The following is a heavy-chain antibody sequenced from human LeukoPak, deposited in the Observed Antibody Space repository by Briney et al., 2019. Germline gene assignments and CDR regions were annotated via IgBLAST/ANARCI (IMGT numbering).Heavy chain of an antibody. V-gene: IGHV1-69*04. Sequence: ASVKVSCKASGGTFSSYAISWVRQAPGQGLEWMGRIIPILGIANYAQKFQGRVTITADKSTSTAYMELSSLRSEDTAVYYCARDECSGGSCYAFDYWGQGTLVTVSS. D-gene: IGHD2-15*01. CDR2: IIPILGIA. J-gene: IGHJ4*02. CDR3: ARDECSGGSCYAFDY. CDR1: GGTFSSYA.